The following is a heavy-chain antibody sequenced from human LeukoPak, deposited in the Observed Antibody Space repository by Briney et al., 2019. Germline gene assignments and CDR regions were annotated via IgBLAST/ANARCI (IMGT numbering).Heavy chain of an antibody. D-gene: IGHD3-22*01. V-gene: IGHV3-30*04. CDR2: MSSDGTDI. J-gene: IGHJ4*02. CDR1: GFTFSTCA. Sequence: GGSLRLSCAASGFTFSTCAMHWVRQAPGKGQEWVAVMSSDGTDIYYADSVKGRFTISRDNSKNTLYLQMNSLRAEDTAVYYCARDDYDTRGYYYPYWGQGTLVTVSS. CDR3: ARDDYDTRGYYYPY.